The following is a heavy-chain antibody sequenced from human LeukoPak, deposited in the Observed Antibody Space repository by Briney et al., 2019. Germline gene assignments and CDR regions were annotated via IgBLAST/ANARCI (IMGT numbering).Heavy chain of an antibody. V-gene: IGHV4-34*01. CDR1: GGSFSGYY. J-gene: IGHJ5*02. CDR2: INHSGST. D-gene: IGHD3-22*01. Sequence: SETLSLTCAVYGGSFSGYYWSWIRQPPGKGLEWIGEINHSGSTNYNPSLKSRVTISVDTSKNQFSLKLSSVTAADTAVYYCASSLYRDPHYYDSSGYYYWFDPWGQGTLVTVSS. CDR3: ASSLYRDPHYYDSSGYYYWFDP.